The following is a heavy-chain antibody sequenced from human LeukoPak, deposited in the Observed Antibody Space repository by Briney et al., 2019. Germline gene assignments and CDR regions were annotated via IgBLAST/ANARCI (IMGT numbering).Heavy chain of an antibody. CDR3: ARVSAPDDAFDI. D-gene: IGHD1-14*01. CDR1: GGSISSYY. Sequence: SETLSLTCTVSGGSISSYYWRWIRQPPGKGLECIGYIYYSGSTNYNPSLKSRVTMSVDTSKNQFSLKLSSVTAADTAVYYCARVSAPDDAFDIWGQGTMVTVSS. V-gene: IGHV4-59*08. J-gene: IGHJ3*02. CDR2: IYYSGST.